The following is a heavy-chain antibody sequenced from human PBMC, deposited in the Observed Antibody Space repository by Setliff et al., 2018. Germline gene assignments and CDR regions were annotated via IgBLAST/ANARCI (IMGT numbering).Heavy chain of an antibody. V-gene: IGHV3-21*01. CDR2: ISSTGDDI. D-gene: IGHD3-22*01. Sequence: PGGSLRLSCAASGFSLNSFRMTWIRQPPGKGLEWVSSISSTGDDIYYTDPVKGRFTISRDNAENSLYLQMNSLRVEDTAVYYCARGKDYSDGSGYPIFQHWGQGTPVTVSS. J-gene: IGHJ1*01. CDR1: GFSLNSFR. CDR3: ARGKDYSDGSGYPIFQH.